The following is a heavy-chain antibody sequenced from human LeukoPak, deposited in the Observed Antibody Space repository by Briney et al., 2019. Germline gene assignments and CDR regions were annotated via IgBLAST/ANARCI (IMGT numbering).Heavy chain of an antibody. Sequence: ASVKVSCKASGYTFTSYYMHWVRQAPGQGLEWMGIINPSGGATRYAQKFQGRGTMTRDTSTSTVYMELSSLRSEDTALYYCARGGGITMPRGVPRSAEYFQHWGQGTLVTVSS. V-gene: IGHV1-46*03. D-gene: IGHD3-10*01. CDR2: INPSGGAT. CDR3: ARGGGITMPRGVPRSAEYFQH. CDR1: GYTFTSYY. J-gene: IGHJ1*01.